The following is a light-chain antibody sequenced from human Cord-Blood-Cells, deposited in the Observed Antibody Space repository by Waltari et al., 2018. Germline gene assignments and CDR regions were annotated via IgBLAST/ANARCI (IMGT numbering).Light chain of an antibody. J-gene: IGLJ3*02. V-gene: IGLV2-8*01. CDR1: SSDVGGYNY. Sequence: QSALTQPPSASGSPGQSVTISCTGTSSDVGGYNYVSWYQQHPGKAPKLMLYEVSKRPSGVPDRFAGSKSGKTASLTVAGLQAEDEADDYCSSYAGSNSLGFGGGTKLTVL. CDR2: EVS. CDR3: SSYAGSNSLG.